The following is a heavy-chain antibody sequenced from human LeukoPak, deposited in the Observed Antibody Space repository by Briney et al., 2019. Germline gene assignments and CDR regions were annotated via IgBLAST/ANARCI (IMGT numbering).Heavy chain of an antibody. CDR3: AKDQTAAVGQLDY. V-gene: IGHV3-23*01. D-gene: IGHD6-13*01. J-gene: IGHJ4*02. Sequence: GGSLRLSCTASGLSFSNYAMTWVRQAPGKGLEWASVSASGTDTYYADSVEGRFTISRDNSQNTLYLHMNSLRAEDTAVYYCAKDQTAAVGQLDYWGQGTVVTVSS. CDR2: SASGTDT. CDR1: GLSFSNYA.